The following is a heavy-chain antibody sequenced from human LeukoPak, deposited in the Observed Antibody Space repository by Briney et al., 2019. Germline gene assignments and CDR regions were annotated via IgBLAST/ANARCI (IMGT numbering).Heavy chain of an antibody. CDR3: AKDGYWSGGSRYASFFDL. CDR1: GFSFIHYG. J-gene: IGHJ4*02. CDR2: ISSGGSKE. D-gene: IGHD2-15*01. Sequence: GRSLRLSCAVSGFSFIHYGMHWVRQAPGKGLEWVGFISSGGSKEYYPDFEKGRFTISRDNSQSTLYLHGNSPSAEDTAGFFCAKDGYWSGGSRYASFFDLWGQGTLDTVSS. V-gene: IGHV3-30*18.